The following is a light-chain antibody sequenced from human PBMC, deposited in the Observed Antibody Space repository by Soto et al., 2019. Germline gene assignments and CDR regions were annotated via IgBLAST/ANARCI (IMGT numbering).Light chain of an antibody. CDR3: QQYGSSPYT. CDR1: QSVSSSY. Sequence: EIVLTQSPGTLSLSPGERATLSCRASQSVSSSYLAWYQQKPGQAPRLLIYGASSRATGIPDRFSGSGSGTDFTINISRLEPEDFAVYYCQQYGSSPYTFGQGTKLEI. J-gene: IGKJ2*01. CDR2: GAS. V-gene: IGKV3-20*01.